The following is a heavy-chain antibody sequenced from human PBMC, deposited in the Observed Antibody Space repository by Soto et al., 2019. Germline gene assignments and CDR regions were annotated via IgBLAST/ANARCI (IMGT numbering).Heavy chain of an antibody. J-gene: IGHJ4*02. Sequence: QVQLQESGPGLVKPSETLSLTCSVSGVSTSNHYWTWIRKPPGQGPEWIGCIYYRGTTNYNGSFNSRVTTPLATSKNPASLIFTSGTTADTAVYYCAGRGGSPFDDHEFDYWGPGILVTVSS. D-gene: IGHD1-26*01. CDR1: GVSTSNHY. V-gene: IGHV4-59*11. CDR3: AGRGGSPFDDHEFDY. CDR2: IYYRGTT.